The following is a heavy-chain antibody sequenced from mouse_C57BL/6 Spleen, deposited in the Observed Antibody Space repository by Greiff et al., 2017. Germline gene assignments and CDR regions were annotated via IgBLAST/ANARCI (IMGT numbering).Heavy chain of an antibody. CDR1: GFTFSSYA. J-gene: IGHJ4*01. V-gene: IGHV5-4*01. CDR2: ISDGGSYT. Sequence: EVQLVESGGGLVKPGGSLKLSCAASGFTFSSYAMSWVRQTPEKRLEWVATISDGGSYTYYPDNVKGRFTISRDNAKNNLYLQMSHLKSEDTAMYYCARDIGRWAMDYWGQGTSVTVSS. D-gene: IGHD2-3*01. CDR3: ARDIGRWAMDY.